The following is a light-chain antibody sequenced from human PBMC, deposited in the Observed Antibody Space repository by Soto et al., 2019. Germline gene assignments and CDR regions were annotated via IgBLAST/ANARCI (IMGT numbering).Light chain of an antibody. J-gene: IGKJ3*01. CDR2: SAS. Sequence: DLQMTQLPSSMSASVGDRVTSTCRASPGISRWLAWYHQKPGKAPNLLIYSASTLHSGVPSRFSGSGCGTDFTLTISGLQPGGFGTYYCQQANSFPLTFGRGTKVDMK. CDR3: QQANSFPLT. CDR1: PGISRW. V-gene: IGKV1-12*01.